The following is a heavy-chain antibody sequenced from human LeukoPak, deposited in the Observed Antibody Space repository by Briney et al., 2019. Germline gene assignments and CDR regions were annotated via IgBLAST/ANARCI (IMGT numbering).Heavy chain of an antibody. CDR1: GGSISSSSYY. CDR2: IDYSGST. CDR3: ARMVLYGSSGAFDI. D-gene: IGHD6-6*01. J-gene: IGHJ3*02. Sequence: SETLSLTCTVSGGSISSSSYYWGWIRQHPGKGLEWIGSIDYSGSTYYNPCLKSRVTISVDSSKNQFSLKLSSVTAADTAVYYCARMVLYGSSGAFDIWGQGTMVTVSS. V-gene: IGHV4-39*01.